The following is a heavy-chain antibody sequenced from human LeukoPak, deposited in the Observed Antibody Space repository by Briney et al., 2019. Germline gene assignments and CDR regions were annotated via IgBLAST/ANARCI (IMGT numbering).Heavy chain of an antibody. D-gene: IGHD3-22*01. J-gene: IGHJ1*01. CDR2: FDPEDGET. V-gene: IGHV1-24*01. CDR1: GYTLTELS. Sequence: ASVKVSCKVSGYTLTELSMHWVRQAPGKGLEWMGGFDPEDGETIYAQKFQGRVTMTEDTSTDTAYMELSSLRSEDTAVYYCATVYYDSSGYYYRAEYFQHWGQGTLVTVSS. CDR3: ATVYYDSSGYYYRAEYFQH.